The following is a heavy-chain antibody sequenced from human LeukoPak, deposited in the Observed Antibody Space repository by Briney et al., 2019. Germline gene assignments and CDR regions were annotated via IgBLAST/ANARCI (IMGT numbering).Heavy chain of an antibody. CDR2: IRSSSHTT. CDR3: AKRQWIQLWSPPPY. V-gene: IGHV3-23*01. Sequence: GRTLRLSCAVSGVTLSSYGMGWGRQAPGQGREWDSSIRSSSHTTYYADSVKGRFTISKDNSNNPLYLQMPGLRAEDTAVYYCAKRQWIQLWSPPPYWGQGTLVTVSS. J-gene: IGHJ4*02. D-gene: IGHD5-18*01. CDR1: GVTLSSYG.